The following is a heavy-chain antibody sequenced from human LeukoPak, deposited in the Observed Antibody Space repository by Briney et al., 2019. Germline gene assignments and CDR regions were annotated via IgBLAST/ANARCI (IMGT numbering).Heavy chain of an antibody. V-gene: IGHV4-4*09. CDR3: ARNQKRSNSNNWFDP. CDR1: GGSFSIYY. J-gene: IGHJ5*02. CDR2: INSGGGT. Sequence: PSETLSLTCAVSGGSFSIYYWSWIRQAPGKGLEWIGYINSGGGTNYNPPLKSRVTISVDTSKNQFSLRLTSVTAADTAVYYCARNQKRSNSNNWFDPWGQGTLVTVSS. D-gene: IGHD1-14*01.